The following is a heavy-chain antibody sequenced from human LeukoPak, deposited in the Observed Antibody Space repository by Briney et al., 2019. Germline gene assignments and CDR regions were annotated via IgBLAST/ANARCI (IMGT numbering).Heavy chain of an antibody. V-gene: IGHV3-53*01. CDR3: ARSEMIAAAGAFDI. CDR2: IYSGGST. J-gene: IGHJ3*02. CDR1: GFTFSSSA. D-gene: IGHD6-13*01. Sequence: PGGSLRLSCAASGFTFSSSAMSWVRQAPGKGLEWVSVIYSGGSTYYAGSVKGRFTISRDNSKNTLYLQMNSLRAEDTAVYYCARSEMIAAAGAFDIWGQGTMVTVSS.